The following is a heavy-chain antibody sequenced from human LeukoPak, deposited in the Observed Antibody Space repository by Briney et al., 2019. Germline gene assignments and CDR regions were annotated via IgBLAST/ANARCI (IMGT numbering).Heavy chain of an antibody. J-gene: IGHJ4*02. Sequence: GGSLRLPCAASGFTVDSNYLSWVRQAPGKGLEWVSTIYTGGNTYYAASVKGRSTISRDFSKNTVFLHMNSLRAEDTAMYYCARGDDSGYYDYFDYWGQGALVTVSS. V-gene: IGHV3-53*01. D-gene: IGHD3-22*01. CDR2: IYTGGNT. CDR1: GFTVDSNY. CDR3: ARGDDSGYYDYFDY.